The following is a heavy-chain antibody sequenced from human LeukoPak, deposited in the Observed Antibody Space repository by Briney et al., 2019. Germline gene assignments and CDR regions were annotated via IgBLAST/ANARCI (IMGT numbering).Heavy chain of an antibody. CDR2: ISGSGGST. CDR1: GFTFSNYA. D-gene: IGHD6-19*01. J-gene: IGHJ6*03. CDR3: AKGGSGWYSYYYYMDV. V-gene: IGHV3-23*01. Sequence: PGGSLRLSCAASGFTFSNYAMSWVRQAPGKGLEWVSAISGSGGSTYYADSVKGRFTISRDNSKNTLYLQMNSLRAEDTAVYYCAKGGSGWYSYYYYMDVWGKGTTVTVSS.